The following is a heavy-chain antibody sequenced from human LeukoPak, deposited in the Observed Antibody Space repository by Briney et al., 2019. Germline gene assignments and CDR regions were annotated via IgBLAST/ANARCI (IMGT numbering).Heavy chain of an antibody. J-gene: IGHJ6*02. CDR2: ISGIGGST. CDR1: GFTFSNYA. V-gene: IGHV3-23*01. Sequence: PGASLRLSCAASGFTFSNYAMTWVRQAPGKGLEWVSAISGIGGSTYYADSVKGRFTISRDNSKNTLYLQMNSVRAEDTAVYYCAKAGDYWSGYYYYYYGVDVWGQGTTVTVSS. CDR3: AKAGDYWSGYYYYYYGVDV. D-gene: IGHD3-3*01.